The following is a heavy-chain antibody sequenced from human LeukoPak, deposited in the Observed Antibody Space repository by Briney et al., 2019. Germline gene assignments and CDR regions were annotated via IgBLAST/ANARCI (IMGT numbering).Heavy chain of an antibody. CDR2: IFYTGDT. V-gene: IGHV4-59*08. CDR1: AGSITTYY. D-gene: IGHD3-22*01. CDR3: ARGSPTGVVVTTDAFDI. Sequence: PSETLSLTCPVSAGSITTYYWSWIRQPPGKGLEWVGYIFYTGDTSFSPSLKSRVTISVDTSKNQFSLKLSSVTAADTAVYYCARGSPTGVVVTTDAFDIWGQGTMVTVSS. J-gene: IGHJ3*02.